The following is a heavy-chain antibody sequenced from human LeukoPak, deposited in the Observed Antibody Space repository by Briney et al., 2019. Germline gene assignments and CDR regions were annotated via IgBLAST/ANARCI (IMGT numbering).Heavy chain of an antibody. V-gene: IGHV3-74*01. CDR2: INSDGTTT. D-gene: IGHD5-18*01. J-gene: IGHJ5*02. CDR3: ARDPHGYWWFDP. Sequence: GGSLRLSCAASGFTFSNYWMHWVRQAPGKGLVWVSRINSDGTTTTYADSVKGRFTISRDNVKNTLYLQMNSLRVEDTAVYYCARDPHGYWWFDPWGQGTLVTVSS. CDR1: GFTFSNYW.